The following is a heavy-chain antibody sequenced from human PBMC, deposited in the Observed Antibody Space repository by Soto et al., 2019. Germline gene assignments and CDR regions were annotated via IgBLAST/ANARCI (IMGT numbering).Heavy chain of an antibody. V-gene: IGHV4-61*01. CDR3: ARSMFYSEGTNSSAFEY. CDR2: FYYTGSI. J-gene: IGHJ4*02. D-gene: IGHD2-8*01. Sequence: QVQLQESGPGLVKPSETLSLTCTVSGGSVSSGNYYWSWIRQPPGKGLEWIGYFYYTGSINYNPSLTSRVTIFIDASKTQFSLRLSSVTAADTAVYYCARSMFYSEGTNSSAFEYWGQGTLVTASS. CDR1: GGSVSSGNYY.